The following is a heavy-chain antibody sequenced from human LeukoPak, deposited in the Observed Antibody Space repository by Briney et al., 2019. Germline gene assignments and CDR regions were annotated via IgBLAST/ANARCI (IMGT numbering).Heavy chain of an antibody. CDR1: GGSISSYY. CDR3: ARGGGIVGATLSDY. V-gene: IGHV4-59*01. CDR2: IYYSGST. J-gene: IGHJ4*02. D-gene: IGHD1-26*01. Sequence: SETLSLTCTVSGGSISSYYWSWIRQPPGKGLEWIGYIYYSGSTNYNPSLKSRVTISVDTSNNQFSLKLSSVTAADTAVYYCARGGGIVGATLSDYWGQGTLVTVSS.